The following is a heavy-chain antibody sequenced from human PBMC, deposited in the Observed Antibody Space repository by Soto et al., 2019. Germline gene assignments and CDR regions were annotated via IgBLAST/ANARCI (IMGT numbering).Heavy chain of an antibody. D-gene: IGHD3-3*01. CDR1: GYTLSNYG. CDR3: VRDHHDFSSDYHYYHMDV. V-gene: IGHV1-18*01. CDR2: SSTYNDNT. Sequence: QAQLVQSGAEMKKPGASVKVSCKASGYTLSNYGISWVRQAPGQGLEWMGWSSTYNDNTKYAKKFQGRVTMTTDTSTSTAYMELRSLRSDDTAVYYCVRDHHDFSSDYHYYHMDVWGKGTTVTVSS. J-gene: IGHJ6*03.